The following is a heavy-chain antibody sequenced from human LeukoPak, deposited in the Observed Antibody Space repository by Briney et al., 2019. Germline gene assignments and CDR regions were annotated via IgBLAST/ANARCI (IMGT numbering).Heavy chain of an antibody. J-gene: IGHJ4*02. V-gene: IGHV3-48*02. CDR3: VLGSPFDY. D-gene: IGHD3-10*01. Sequence: GGSLRLSCAASGFTFSSYSMNWVRQAPGKGLEWVSYISSSRSIYYADSVKGRFTISRDNANNSLSLQMNSLRDEDTAVYYCVLGSPFDYWGQGTLVTVSS. CDR2: ISSSRSI. CDR1: GFTFSSYS.